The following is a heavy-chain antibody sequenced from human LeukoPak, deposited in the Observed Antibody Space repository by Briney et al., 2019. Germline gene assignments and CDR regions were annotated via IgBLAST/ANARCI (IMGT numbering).Heavy chain of an antibody. D-gene: IGHD5-24*01. J-gene: IGHJ3*02. CDR1: GFTFSSYW. CDR3: ARGEMATKSDAFDI. Sequence: GGSLRLSCAAFGFTFSSYWMHWVRQAPGKGLVWVSRINSDGSSTSYADSVKGRFTISRDNAKNTLYLQMNSLRAEDTAVYYCARGEMATKSDAFDIWGQGTMVTVSS. CDR2: INSDGSST. V-gene: IGHV3-74*01.